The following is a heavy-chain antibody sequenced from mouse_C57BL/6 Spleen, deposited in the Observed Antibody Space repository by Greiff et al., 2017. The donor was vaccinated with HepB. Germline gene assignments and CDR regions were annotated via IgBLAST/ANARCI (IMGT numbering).Heavy chain of an antibody. Sequence: EVKVVESEGGLVQPGSSMKLSCTASGFTFSDYYMAWVRQVPEKGLEWVANINYDGSSTYYLDSLKSRFIISRDNAKNILYLQMSSLKSEDTATYYCARGEGNYLDWYFDVWGTGTTVTVSS. V-gene: IGHV5-16*01. D-gene: IGHD2-1*01. CDR3: ARGEGNYLDWYFDV. J-gene: IGHJ1*03. CDR1: GFTFSDYY. CDR2: INYDGSST.